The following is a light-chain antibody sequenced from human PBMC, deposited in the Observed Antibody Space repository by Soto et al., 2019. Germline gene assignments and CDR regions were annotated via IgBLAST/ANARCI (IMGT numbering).Light chain of an antibody. Sequence: EIVLTQSPGTLSLSPGETATLSCRASQSVNSSYLAWYQQKPGQAPRLLIYDASNRATGVPARFSGSGSGTDFTLTISDLEPADFGLYYCQQRLNWPPGFGQGTKVDIK. V-gene: IGKV3-11*01. J-gene: IGKJ1*01. CDR2: DAS. CDR3: QQRLNWPPG. CDR1: QSVNSSY.